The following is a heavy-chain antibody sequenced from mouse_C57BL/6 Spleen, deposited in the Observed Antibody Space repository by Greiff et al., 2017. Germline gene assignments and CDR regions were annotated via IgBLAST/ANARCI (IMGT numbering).Heavy chain of an antibody. CDR3: ARSPHGYFDY. CDR1: GYTFTSYW. Sequence: VKLLESGAELVKPGASVKMSCKASGYTFTSYWITWVKQRPGQGLEWIGDIYPGSGSTNYNEKFKSKATLTVDTSSSTAYMQLSSLTSEDSAVYYCARSPHGYFDYWGQGTTLTVSS. J-gene: IGHJ2*01. CDR2: IYPGSGST. V-gene: IGHV1-55*01.